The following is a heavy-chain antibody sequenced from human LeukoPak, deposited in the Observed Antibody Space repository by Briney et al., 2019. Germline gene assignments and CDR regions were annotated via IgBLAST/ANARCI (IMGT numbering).Heavy chain of an antibody. D-gene: IGHD1-26*01. Sequence: ASVKVSCKASDYTFTTYGITWVRQAPGQRLEWMGWISAGNGNTKYSQNFQGRVTFISNTSATTAFMELSSLRSEDAAVYYCARDSGSGNNDYWGQGTLVTVSS. CDR1: DYTFTTYG. CDR2: ISAGNGNT. V-gene: IGHV1-3*01. J-gene: IGHJ4*02. CDR3: ARDSGSGNNDY.